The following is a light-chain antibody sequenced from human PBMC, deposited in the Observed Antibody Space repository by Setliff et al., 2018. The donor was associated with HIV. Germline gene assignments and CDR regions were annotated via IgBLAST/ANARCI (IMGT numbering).Light chain of an antibody. CDR1: SSNIGVNV. CDR2: NNY. V-gene: IGLV1-44*01. Sequence: QSALSQPPSASATPGQRVTISCSGSSSNIGVNVVNWYQHLPGTSPKLLIYNNYQRPSGVPDRFSGSKSGSSGSLAISGLQSEDEADYYCAVWDNGLKGYVFGTGTKVT. J-gene: IGLJ1*01. CDR3: AVWDNGLKGYV.